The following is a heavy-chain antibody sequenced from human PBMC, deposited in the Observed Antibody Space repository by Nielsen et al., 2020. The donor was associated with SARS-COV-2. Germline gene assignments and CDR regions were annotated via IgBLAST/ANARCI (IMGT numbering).Heavy chain of an antibody. V-gene: IGHV1-69*13. CDR2: IIPIFGTA. CDR3: ARGSVAARPHYYYYYMDV. D-gene: IGHD6-6*01. CDR1: GGTFSSYA. J-gene: IGHJ6*03. Sequence: SVQVSCNASGGTFSSYAISWVRQAPGQGLEWMGGIIPIFGTANYAQKFQGRVTITADESTSTAYMELSSLRSEDTAVYYCARGSVAARPHYYYYYMDVWGKGTTVTVSS.